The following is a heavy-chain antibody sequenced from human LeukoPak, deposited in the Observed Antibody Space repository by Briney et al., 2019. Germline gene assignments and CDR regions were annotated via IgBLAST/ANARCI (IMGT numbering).Heavy chain of an antibody. Sequence: SETLSLTCNVSGGTISTSSYYWGWIRQPPGKGLEWIGNIYYTGSAYYNPSLRSRVTISIDTSKNHFSLKLTSVTAADAAVYYCARRYDFWSGFPNYYFDSWGQGTLVTVSS. CDR1: GGTISTSSYY. CDR2: IYYTGSA. CDR3: ARRYDFWSGFPNYYFDS. D-gene: IGHD3-3*01. J-gene: IGHJ4*02. V-gene: IGHV4-39*02.